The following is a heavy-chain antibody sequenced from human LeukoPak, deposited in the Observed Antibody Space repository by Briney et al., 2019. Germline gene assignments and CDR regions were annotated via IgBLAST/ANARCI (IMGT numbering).Heavy chain of an antibody. CDR2: ISGDGGST. V-gene: IGHV3-43*02. J-gene: IGHJ1*01. CDR3: ARDSQEFFQH. CDR1: GFTFYNYV. Sequence: PGGSLRLTCAASGFTFYNYVMHWVRQAPGKGLEWVSLISGDGGSTYYADSMKGRFTISRVNSKNSLYLQMNSLGTEDTALYYCARDSQEFFQHWGHGTLVTVSS.